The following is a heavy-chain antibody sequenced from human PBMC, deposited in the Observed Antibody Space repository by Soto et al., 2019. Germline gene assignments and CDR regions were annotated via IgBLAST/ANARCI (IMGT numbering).Heavy chain of an antibody. Sequence: ASVKVSCKASGYIFTRYYMHWVRQAPGQGLEWMGIINPSGGSTSYAQKFQGRVTMTRDTSTNTVYMELSSLRSEDTAVYYCARDIVEVPSAYYYMDVWGKGTTVTVSS. CDR3: ARDIVEVPSAYYYMDV. D-gene: IGHD2-2*01. V-gene: IGHV1-46*03. CDR1: GYIFTRYY. CDR2: INPSGGST. J-gene: IGHJ6*03.